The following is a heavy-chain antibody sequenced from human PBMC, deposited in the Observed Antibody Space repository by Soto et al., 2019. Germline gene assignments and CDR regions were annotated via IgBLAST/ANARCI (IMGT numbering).Heavy chain of an antibody. CDR2: INPNSGGT. Sequence: ASVKVSCKASGYTFTGYYMHWVRQAPGQGLEWMGWINPNSGGTNYAQKFQGGVTMTRDTSISTAYMELSRLRSDDTAVYYCARDAARGSYAFDIWGQGTMVTVSS. CDR3: ARDAARGSYAFDI. J-gene: IGHJ3*02. V-gene: IGHV1-2*02. CDR1: GYTFTGYY. D-gene: IGHD2-15*01.